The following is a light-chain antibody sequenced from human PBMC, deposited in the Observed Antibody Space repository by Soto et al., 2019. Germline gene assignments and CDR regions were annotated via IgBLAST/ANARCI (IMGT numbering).Light chain of an antibody. J-gene: IGLJ2*01. CDR2: EVS. V-gene: IGLV2-23*02. CDR3: CSYAGSSTFDVV. CDR1: SSDVGSYNL. Sequence: QSALTQPASVSGSPGQSITISCTGTSSDVGSYNLVSWYQQHPGKAPKLMIYEVSKRPSGVSNRFSGSKSSNTASLTISGLQAEDEADYYCCSYAGSSTFDVVFGGGTKLTVL.